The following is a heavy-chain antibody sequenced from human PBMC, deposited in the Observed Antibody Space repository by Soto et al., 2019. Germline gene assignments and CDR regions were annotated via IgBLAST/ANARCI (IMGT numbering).Heavy chain of an antibody. CDR1: GFTFSDCY. CDR2: ISSSGHTI. V-gene: IGHV3-11*01. D-gene: IGHD5-12*01. J-gene: IGHJ4*02. CDR3: ARLHMAYLRSGDDY. Sequence: QVQLVESGGGLVKPGGSLRLSCAASGFTFSDCYMTWIRQAPGKGLQWVSSISSSGHTIDYADSVKGRFTISRDNANNSLFLQVNNLRAEDTAVYYCARLHMAYLRSGDDYWGQGTLVTVSS.